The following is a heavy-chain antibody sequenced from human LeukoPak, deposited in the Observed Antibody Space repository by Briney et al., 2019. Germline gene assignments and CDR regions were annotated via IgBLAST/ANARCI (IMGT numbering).Heavy chain of an antibody. CDR1: GFTFSDYY. CDR3: AKDHAYFYGSGSRFDY. Sequence: GGSLRLSCAASGFTFSDYYMSWIRQAPGKGLEWVSYISSSGSTIYYADSVKGRFTISRDNSKNTLYLQMNSLRAEDTAVYYCAKDHAYFYGSGSRFDYWGQGTLVTVSS. J-gene: IGHJ4*02. D-gene: IGHD3-10*01. CDR2: ISSSGSTI. V-gene: IGHV3-11*01.